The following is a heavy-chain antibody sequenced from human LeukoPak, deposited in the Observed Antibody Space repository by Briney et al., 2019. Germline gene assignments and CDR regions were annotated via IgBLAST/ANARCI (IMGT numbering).Heavy chain of an antibody. D-gene: IGHD2-15*01. CDR1: GFTFSSYA. CDR3: AKDWAVVVVAARYFDY. Sequence: GGSLRLSCAASGFTFSSYAMSWVRQAPGKGLKWVSAISGSGGSTYYADSVKGRFTISRDNSKNTLYLQMNSLRAEDTAVYYCAKDWAVVVVAARYFDYWGQGTLVTVSS. V-gene: IGHV3-23*01. J-gene: IGHJ4*02. CDR2: ISGSGGST.